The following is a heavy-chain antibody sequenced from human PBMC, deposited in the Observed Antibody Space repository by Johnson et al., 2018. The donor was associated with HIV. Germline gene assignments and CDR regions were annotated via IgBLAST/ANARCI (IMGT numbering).Heavy chain of an antibody. V-gene: IGHV3-53*01. CDR3: ARRDDIRNGAFDI. J-gene: IGHJ3*02. Sequence: MQLVESGGGLVKPGRSLRLSCTASGFTVSSNYMSWVRQAPGKGLEWVSVIYSGGSTYYADSVKGRFTISRDNSKNTLYLQMNSLRAEDTAVYYCARRDDIRNGAFDIWGQGTMVTVSS. CDR2: IYSGGST. CDR1: GFTVSSNY. D-gene: IGHD3-22*01.